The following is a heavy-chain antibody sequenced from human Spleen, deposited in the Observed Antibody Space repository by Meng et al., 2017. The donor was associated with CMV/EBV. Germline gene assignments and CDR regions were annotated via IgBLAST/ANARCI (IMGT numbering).Heavy chain of an antibody. D-gene: IGHD1-26*01. V-gene: IGHV3-30*04. Sequence: GGSLRLSCAASGFTFSSYAMHWVRQAPGKGLEWVAVISYDGSNKYYADSVKGRFTISRDNSKNTLYLQMNSLRAEDTAVYYCGRSERWAGGATAIDYWGQETLVTVSS. CDR1: GFTFSSYA. J-gene: IGHJ4*02. CDR2: ISYDGSNK. CDR3: GRSERWAGGATAIDY.